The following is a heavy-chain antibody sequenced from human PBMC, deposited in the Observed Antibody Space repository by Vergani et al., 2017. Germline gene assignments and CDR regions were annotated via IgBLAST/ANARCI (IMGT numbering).Heavy chain of an antibody. D-gene: IGHD4-11*01. V-gene: IGHV4-34*01. J-gene: IGHJ6*03. CDR2: IDHTGRP. CDR3: ARVNTETNGHFYYYYYMDV. CDR1: GGSFTSYH. Sequence: QVQLQQWGGGLLKPSETLSLTCVVNGGSFTSYHWTWIRQSPGEGLEWVGDIDHTGRPDYNPSLKSRLTMSVDKSRKQFSLTLNSVTATDTAIYFCARVNTETNGHFYYYYYMDVWGQGTAVTVS.